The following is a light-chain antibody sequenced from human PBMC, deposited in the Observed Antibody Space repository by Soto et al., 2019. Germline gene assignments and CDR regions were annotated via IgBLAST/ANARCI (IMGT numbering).Light chain of an antibody. CDR1: SSDVGGYHY. CDR3: SSYTRSSTLV. J-gene: IGLJ2*01. Sequence: QSALTQPASVSGSPGQSITISCTGTSSDVGGYHYVSWYQQHPGKAPKLMIYDVSNRPSGVSNRLYGSKSGNTASLTIYGLQAEDEGDYYCSSYTRSSTLVFGGGTKLTVL. CDR2: DVS. V-gene: IGLV2-14*01.